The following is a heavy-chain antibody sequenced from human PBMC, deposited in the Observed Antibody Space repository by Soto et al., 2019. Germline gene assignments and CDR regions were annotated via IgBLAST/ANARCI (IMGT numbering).Heavy chain of an antibody. D-gene: IGHD3-10*01. V-gene: IGHV4-39*01. CDR1: GGSISSSSYY. CDR3: ATVWLGEFQH. Sequence: QLQLQESGPGLVKPSETLSLTCTVSGGSISSSSYYWGWIRQPPGKGLEWIGSIYYSGSTYYNPSLTSPAPKSVDTSQNQFSLKLSSVTAADMAVCYSATVWLGEFQHWGQGTLVTVSS. J-gene: IGHJ1*01. CDR2: IYYSGST.